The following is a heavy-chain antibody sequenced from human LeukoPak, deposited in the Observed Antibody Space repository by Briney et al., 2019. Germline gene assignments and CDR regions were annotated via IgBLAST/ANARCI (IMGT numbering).Heavy chain of an antibody. CDR3: ARRYYYDSSGFDY. J-gene: IGHJ4*02. V-gene: IGHV1-2*02. CDR2: IDPNSGGT. CDR1: GYTFTGYY. D-gene: IGHD3-22*01. Sequence: ASVKVSCKASGYTFTGYYMHWVRQAPGQGLEWMGWIDPNSGGTNYAQKFQGRVTMTRDTSISTAYMELSRLRSDDTAVYYCARRYYYDSSGFDYWGQGTLVTVSS.